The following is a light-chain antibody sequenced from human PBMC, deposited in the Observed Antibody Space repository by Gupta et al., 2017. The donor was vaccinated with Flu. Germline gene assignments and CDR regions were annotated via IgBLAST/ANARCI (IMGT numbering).Light chain of an antibody. Sequence: EIVLTQSPATLSLSPGERATLSCRASQSVSSYLAWYQQKPGQAPRLLIYDASNRDTGIPARFSGSGFGKDLTLTISSREQEDFAVYYCQQLSNWPLFTFGQGTLLDIK. CDR3: QQLSNWPLFT. V-gene: IGKV3-11*01. CDR2: DAS. CDR1: QSVSSY. J-gene: IGKJ5*01.